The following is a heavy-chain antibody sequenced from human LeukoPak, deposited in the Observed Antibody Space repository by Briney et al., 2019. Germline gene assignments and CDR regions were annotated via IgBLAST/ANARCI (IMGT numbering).Heavy chain of an antibody. D-gene: IGHD3-16*01. CDR1: GGSISSGDYY. V-gene: IGHV4-30-4*01. CDR3: ARDSRLRFPYYYYGMDV. Sequence: PSQTLSLTCTVPGGSISSGDYYWSWIRQPPGKGLERIGYIYYSGSTYYNPSLKSRVTISVDTSKNQFSLKQSSVTAADTAVYYCARDSRLRFPYYYYGMDVWGQGTTVTVSS. CDR2: IYYSGST. J-gene: IGHJ6*02.